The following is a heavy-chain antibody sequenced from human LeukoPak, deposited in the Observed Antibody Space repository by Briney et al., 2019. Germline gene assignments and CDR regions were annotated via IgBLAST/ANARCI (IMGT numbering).Heavy chain of an antibody. V-gene: IGHV1-2*02. CDR1: GYIFTDYH. CDR2: INPNSGDT. Sequence: APVKVSCKASGYIFTDYHIHWVRQAPGQGLEWMGWINPNSGDTNFPQKFQGRVTMTRDTSISTAYMELSSLRSDDTALYYCASISHVWSGYYTVYFDYWGQGTLVTVSS. D-gene: IGHD3-3*02. CDR3: ASISHVWSGYYTVYFDY. J-gene: IGHJ4*02.